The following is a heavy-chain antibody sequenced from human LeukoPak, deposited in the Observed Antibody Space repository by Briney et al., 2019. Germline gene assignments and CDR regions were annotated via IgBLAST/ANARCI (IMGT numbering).Heavy chain of an antibody. Sequence: PGGSLRLSCAASGFTFSSYAMSWVRQAPGKGLEWASAISGSGGSTYYADSVKGRFTISRDNSKNTLYLQMNSLRAEDTAVYYCARQTGYSSSWYYDYFDYWGQGTLVTVSS. J-gene: IGHJ4*02. CDR1: GFTFSSYA. CDR3: ARQTGYSSSWYYDYFDY. D-gene: IGHD6-13*01. CDR2: ISGSGGST. V-gene: IGHV3-23*01.